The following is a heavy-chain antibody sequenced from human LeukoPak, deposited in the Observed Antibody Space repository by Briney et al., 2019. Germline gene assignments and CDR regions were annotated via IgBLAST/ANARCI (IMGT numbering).Heavy chain of an antibody. CDR3: AKWGDYDILTGYYDPDY. V-gene: IGHV3-23*01. CDR1: GFTFRSYA. D-gene: IGHD3-9*01. Sequence: GGSLRLSCAASGFTFRSYAMSWVRQAPGKGLEWVSAIVGSGSSTYYADSVKGRFTISRDNSKNTLYLQLNRLRAEDTAVYYCAKWGDYDILTGYYDPDYWGQGTLVTVSS. CDR2: IVGSGSST. J-gene: IGHJ4*02.